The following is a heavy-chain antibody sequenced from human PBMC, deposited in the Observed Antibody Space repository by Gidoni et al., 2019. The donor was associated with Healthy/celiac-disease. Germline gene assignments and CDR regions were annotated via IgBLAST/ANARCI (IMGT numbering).Heavy chain of an antibody. J-gene: IGHJ3*02. CDR2: IIPIFGTA. CDR1: GGTYSSYA. V-gene: IGHV1-69*01. D-gene: IGHD3-22*01. Sequence: QVQLVQSGAAVKKPGSSVKVSCKASGGTYSSYAISWVRQAPGQGLEWMGGIIPIFGTANYAQKFQGRVTITADESTSTAYMELSSLRSEDTAVYYCARIDDSSGYYLVADAFDIWGQGTMVTVSS. CDR3: ARIDDSSGYYLVADAFDI.